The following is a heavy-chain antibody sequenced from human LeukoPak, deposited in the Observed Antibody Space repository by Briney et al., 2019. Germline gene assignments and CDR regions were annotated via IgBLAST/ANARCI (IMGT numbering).Heavy chain of an antibody. CDR1: GGSISSSNW. J-gene: IGHJ6*02. V-gene: IGHV4-4*02. CDR3: ARDILLGYCSGGSCYSIYYYYGMDV. Sequence: SETLSLTCAVSGGSISSSNWWSWVRQPPGQGLEWIGEIYHSGSTNYNPSLKSRVTISVDKSKNQFSLKLSSVTAADTAVYYCARDILLGYCSGGSCYSIYYYYGMDVWGQGTTVTVSS. D-gene: IGHD2-15*01. CDR2: IYHSGST.